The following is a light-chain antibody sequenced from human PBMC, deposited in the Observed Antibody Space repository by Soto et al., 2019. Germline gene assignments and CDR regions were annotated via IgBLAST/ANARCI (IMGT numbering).Light chain of an antibody. Sequence: QSVLTQPASVSGAPGQSITISCTGTSSDVGGYNYVSWYQQHPCEAPKLMIYDVSNRPSGVSNRFSGSKSGNTASLTISGLQAEDEADYYCSSYTSSRTLYVFGTGTKVTLL. J-gene: IGLJ1*01. V-gene: IGLV2-14*01. CDR2: DVS. CDR3: SSYTSSRTLYV. CDR1: SSDVGGYNY.